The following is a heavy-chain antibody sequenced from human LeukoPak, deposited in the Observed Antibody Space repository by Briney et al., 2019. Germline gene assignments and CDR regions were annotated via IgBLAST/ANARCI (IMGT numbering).Heavy chain of an antibody. D-gene: IGHD6-13*01. CDR1: GFAFSSYA. CDR3: ASGSSSSTGV. V-gene: IGHV3-30-3*01. J-gene: IGHJ3*01. Sequence: GGSLRLSCAASGFAFSSYAMHWVRQAPGKGLEWVAVISYDGSNKYYADSVKGRFTISRDNSKNTLYLQMNSLRAEDTAVYYCASGSSSSTGVWGQGTMATVSS. CDR2: ISYDGSNK.